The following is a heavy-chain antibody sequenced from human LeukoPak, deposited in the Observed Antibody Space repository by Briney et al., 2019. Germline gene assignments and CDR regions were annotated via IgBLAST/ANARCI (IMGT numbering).Heavy chain of an antibody. D-gene: IGHD3-22*01. J-gene: IGHJ4*02. CDR1: GYTFTSYG. Sequence: ASVKVSCKASGYTFTSYGISWVRQAPGQGLEWMGWISAYNGNTNYAQRLQGRVTMTTDTSTSTAYMELRSLRSDDTAVYYCARGPYYYDSSGYWSQNFDYWGQGTLVTVSS. CDR3: ARGPYYYDSSGYWSQNFDY. V-gene: IGHV1-18*01. CDR2: ISAYNGNT.